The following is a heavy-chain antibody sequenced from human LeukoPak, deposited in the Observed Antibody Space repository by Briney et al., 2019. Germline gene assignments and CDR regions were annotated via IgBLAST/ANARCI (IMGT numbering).Heavy chain of an antibody. CDR1: GFTFKSYE. D-gene: IGHD1-26*01. J-gene: IGHJ4*02. CDR2: ISSSSATM. Sequence: PGGSLTLSCAASGFTFKSYEMNWFRQAPGKGLEWVSYISSSSATMYYANSVKGRFTISRDDAKNSLFLQMSSLRAEDTAIYYCAKYPSDSGYWGQGTLVTVSS. CDR3: AKYPSDSGY. V-gene: IGHV3-48*03.